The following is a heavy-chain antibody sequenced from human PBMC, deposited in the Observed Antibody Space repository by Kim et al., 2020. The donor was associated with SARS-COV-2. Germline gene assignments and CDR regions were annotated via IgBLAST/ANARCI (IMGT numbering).Heavy chain of an antibody. J-gene: IGHJ4*02. Sequence: SETLSLTCTVSGGSISSSSYYWGWIRQPPGKGLEWIGSIYYSGSTYYNPSLKSRVTISVDTSKNQFSLKLSSVTAADTAVYYCARSRYSGYDLGYSFDYWGQGTLVTVSS. D-gene: IGHD5-12*01. CDR2: IYYSGST. V-gene: IGHV4-39*01. CDR3: ARSRYSGYDLGYSFDY. CDR1: GGSISSSSYY.